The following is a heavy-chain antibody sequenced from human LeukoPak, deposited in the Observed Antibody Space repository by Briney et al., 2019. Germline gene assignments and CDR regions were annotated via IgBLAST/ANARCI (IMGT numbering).Heavy chain of an antibody. V-gene: IGHV3-11*04. Sequence: KAGGSLGLSCAASGFTFSDYYMSWIRQAPGKGLEWVSYISSSGSTIYYADSVKGRFTISRDNAKNSLYLQMNSLRAEDTAVYYCARSLTTVTTDYWGQGTLVTVSS. CDR2: ISSSGSTI. CDR1: GFTFSDYY. J-gene: IGHJ4*02. D-gene: IGHD4-17*01. CDR3: ARSLTTVTTDY.